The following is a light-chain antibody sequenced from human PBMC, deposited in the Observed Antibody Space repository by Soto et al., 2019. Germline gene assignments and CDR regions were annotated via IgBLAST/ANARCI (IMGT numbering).Light chain of an antibody. J-gene: IGKJ1*01. Sequence: EMVLTQSPGTLSFSPGERATLSCRASQSVSSSYLAWYQQKPGQAPRLLIYGASSRATGIPDRFSGSGSGTDFTLTISRLEPEDFAVYYCQQYGSSPLWTFGQGTKVEIK. V-gene: IGKV3-20*01. CDR3: QQYGSSPLWT. CDR2: GAS. CDR1: QSVSSSY.